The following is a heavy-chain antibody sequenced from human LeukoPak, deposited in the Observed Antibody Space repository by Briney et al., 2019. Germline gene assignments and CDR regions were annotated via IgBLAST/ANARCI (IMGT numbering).Heavy chain of an antibody. CDR3: ARGRVSSSTWYSTYYYYFYMDV. Sequence: SETLSLTCTVSGGSISSYYWSWIRQPPGKGLEWIGYVDHTGSTNFNPSLNGRVSISRDTTKNLFSLRLRSVTAADTAVYFCARGRVSSSTWYSTYYYYFYMDVWGKGTTVTVSS. J-gene: IGHJ6*03. D-gene: IGHD1-1*01. CDR1: GGSISSYY. V-gene: IGHV4-59*01. CDR2: VDHTGST.